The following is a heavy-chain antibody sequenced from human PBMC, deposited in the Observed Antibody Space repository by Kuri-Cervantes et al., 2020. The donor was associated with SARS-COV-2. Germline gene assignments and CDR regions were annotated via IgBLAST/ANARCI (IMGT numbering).Heavy chain of an antibody. CDR3: ARGGYSYGRRKILRWFDP. D-gene: IGHD5-18*01. Sequence: SVKVSCKASGGTFSSYAISWVRQAPGQGLERMGGIIPIFGTANYAQKFQGRVTITADESTSTAYMELSSLRSEDTAVYYCARGGYSYGRRKILRWFDPWGQGTLVTVSS. CDR2: IIPIFGTA. CDR1: GGTFSSYA. J-gene: IGHJ5*02. V-gene: IGHV1-69*13.